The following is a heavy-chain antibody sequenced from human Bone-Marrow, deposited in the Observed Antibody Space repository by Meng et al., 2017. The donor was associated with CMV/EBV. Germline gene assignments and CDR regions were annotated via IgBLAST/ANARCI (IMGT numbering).Heavy chain of an antibody. J-gene: IGHJ4*02. V-gene: IGHV3-30-3*01. CDR1: GFTFSSYA. Sequence: GESLKISCAASGFTFSSYAMHWVRQAPGKGLEWVAVISYDGSNKYYADSVKGRFTISRDNSKNTLYLQMNSLRAEDTAVYYCARDGPQSGSGRGDYFVYLGQGTLVTVSS. D-gene: IGHD1-26*01. CDR3: ARDGPQSGSGRGDYFVY. CDR2: ISYDGSNK.